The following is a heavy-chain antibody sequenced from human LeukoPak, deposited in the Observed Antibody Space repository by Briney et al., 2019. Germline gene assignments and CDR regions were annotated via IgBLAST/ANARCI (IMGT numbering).Heavy chain of an antibody. Sequence: GGSLRLSCAGSGFIFNTYAMHWVRQAPGKGLEWVATIPYDGNNKYYADSVKGRFTISRDNSRNTLYLQMNSLRPEDTAVYYCARGPGDYYDILTGYFDYWGQGTLVTVSS. CDR1: GFIFNTYA. D-gene: IGHD3-9*01. CDR3: ARGPGDYYDILTGYFDY. V-gene: IGHV3-30-3*01. J-gene: IGHJ4*02. CDR2: IPYDGNNK.